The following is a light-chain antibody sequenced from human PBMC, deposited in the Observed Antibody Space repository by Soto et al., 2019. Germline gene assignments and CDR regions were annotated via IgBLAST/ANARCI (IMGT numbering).Light chain of an antibody. CDR2: RNN. Sequence: QSVLTQPPSASGTPGQRVTISCSGSSSNIASNYVYWYQQLPGTAPKLLIYRNNQRPSGIPDRFSGSKSGTSASLAISGLRSEDEADYYCSSYTSSSTLVVFGGGTKLTVL. CDR1: SSNIASNY. J-gene: IGLJ2*01. CDR3: SSYTSSSTLVV. V-gene: IGLV1-47*01.